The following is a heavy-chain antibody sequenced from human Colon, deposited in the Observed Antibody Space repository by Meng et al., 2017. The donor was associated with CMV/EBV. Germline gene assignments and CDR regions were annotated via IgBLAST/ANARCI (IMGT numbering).Heavy chain of an antibody. CDR3: AREHIAAAGIVDY. J-gene: IGHJ4*02. V-gene: IGHV3-74*01. D-gene: IGHD6-13*01. Sequence: ASGFTFSSYWMHWVRQAPGKGLVWVSRINSDGSSTSYADSVKGRFTISRDNAKNTLYLQMNSLRAEDTAVYYCAREHIAAAGIVDYWGQGTLVTVSS. CDR2: INSDGSST. CDR1: GFTFSSYW.